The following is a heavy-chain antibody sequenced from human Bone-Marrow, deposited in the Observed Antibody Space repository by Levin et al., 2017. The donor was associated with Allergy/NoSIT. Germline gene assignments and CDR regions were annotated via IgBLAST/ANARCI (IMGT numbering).Heavy chain of an antibody. CDR1: GLTVSTNF. D-gene: IGHD3-3*01. CDR2: LFTSGAT. Sequence: GGSLRLSCAASGLTVSTNFMNWVRRAPGKGLEWVSALFTSGATYYADSVKGRFTISRDSSKNTVYLHMTSLGVEDTAIYYYARIRLSLYYFDYWGQGTLVTVSS. J-gene: IGHJ4*02. V-gene: IGHV3-53*01. CDR3: ARIRLSLYYFDY.